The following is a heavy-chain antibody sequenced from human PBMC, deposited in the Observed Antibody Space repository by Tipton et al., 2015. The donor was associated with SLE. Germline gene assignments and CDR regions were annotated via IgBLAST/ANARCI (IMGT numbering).Heavy chain of an antibody. CDR2: VYYSGST. D-gene: IGHD2-2*01. V-gene: IGHV4-39*07. CDR1: GGSISSTGYY. J-gene: IGHJ6*03. Sequence: TLSLTCTVSGGSISSTGYYWGWIRQPPGKGLEWIGNVYYSGSTFYNPSLKSRVTVSVDTSENQFSLHLSSVTAADTAVYYCARGGGCSSTSCYRGNQRYYYYYMDVRGKGTTVTVSS. CDR3: ARGGGCSSTSCYRGNQRYYYYYMDV.